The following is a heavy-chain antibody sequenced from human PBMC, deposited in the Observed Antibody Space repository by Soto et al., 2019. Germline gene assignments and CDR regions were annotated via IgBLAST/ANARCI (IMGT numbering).Heavy chain of an antibody. CDR2: IIPPFRTP. CDR1: GGTFSSSA. Sequence: QVQLVQSGAEMKEPGSSLKVSCKTSGGTFSSSAISWLRQAPGQGLEWMGGIIPPFRTPDYAQKFKGRATIAADDSTSTAYMELSSLRSEDTAVYYCARDNDRLQLGGNYYYSLDVWGQGTTITVSS. CDR3: ARDNDRLQLGGNYYYSLDV. J-gene: IGHJ6*02. V-gene: IGHV1-69*12. D-gene: IGHD4-4*01.